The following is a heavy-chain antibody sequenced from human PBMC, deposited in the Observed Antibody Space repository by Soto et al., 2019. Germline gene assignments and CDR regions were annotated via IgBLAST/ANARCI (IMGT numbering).Heavy chain of an antibody. V-gene: IGHV3-30*02. D-gene: IGHD2-2*03. CDR3: ARDGYCSSTTCYSDAFDI. J-gene: IGHJ3*02. Sequence: PGGSLRLSCAASGFTFSTYGMHWVRQAPGKGLEWVAFIQYHGINKDYADSVKGRFTISRDNSRNTLYLQMNSLRAEDTAVYYCARDGYCSSTTCYSDAFDIWGQGTKVTVSS. CDR1: GFTFSTYG. CDR2: IQYHGINK.